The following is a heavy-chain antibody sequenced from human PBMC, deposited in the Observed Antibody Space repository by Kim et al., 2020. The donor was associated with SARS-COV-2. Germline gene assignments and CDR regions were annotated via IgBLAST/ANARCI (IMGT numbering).Heavy chain of an antibody. Sequence: GGSLRLSCAASGFTFSDYYMSWIRQAPGKGLEWVSYISSSGSTIYYADSVKGRFTISRDNAKNSLYLQMNSLRAEDTAVYYCARDTGSSGYYYSYYYGMDVWGQGTTVTVSS. J-gene: IGHJ6*02. D-gene: IGHD3-22*01. CDR3: ARDTGSSGYYYSYYYGMDV. V-gene: IGHV3-11*04. CDR2: ISSSGSTI. CDR1: GFTFSDYY.